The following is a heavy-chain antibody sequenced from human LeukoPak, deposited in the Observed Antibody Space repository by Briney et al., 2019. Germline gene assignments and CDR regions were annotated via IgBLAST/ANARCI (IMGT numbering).Heavy chain of an antibody. Sequence: ASVKVSCKVSGYTLTELSMHWVRQAPGKGLQWMGGFDPEDGEAIYAQKFQGRVTMTEDTSTDTAYMELSSLTSEDTAVYYCATDPSSGWSYDAFDIWGQGTMVTVSS. CDR3: ATDPSSGWSYDAFDI. J-gene: IGHJ3*02. CDR2: FDPEDGEA. CDR1: GYTLTELS. D-gene: IGHD6-19*01. V-gene: IGHV1-24*01.